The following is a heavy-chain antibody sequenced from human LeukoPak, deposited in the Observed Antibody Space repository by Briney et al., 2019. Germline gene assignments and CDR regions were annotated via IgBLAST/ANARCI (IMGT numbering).Heavy chain of an antibody. CDR3: ARADIHYYYGMDV. Sequence: GGSLRLSCAASGFTFSSYWMSWVRQAPGKGLEWVANIKQDGSEKYYVDSVKGRFTISRDNAKNSLYLQMNSLRAEDTAVYYCARADIHYYYGMDVWGQGTTVTVSS. V-gene: IGHV3-7*01. D-gene: IGHD3-9*01. J-gene: IGHJ6*02. CDR1: GFTFSSYW. CDR2: IKQDGSEK.